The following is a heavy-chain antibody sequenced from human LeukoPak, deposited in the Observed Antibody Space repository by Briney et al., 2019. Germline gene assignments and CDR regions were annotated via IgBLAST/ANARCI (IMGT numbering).Heavy chain of an antibody. D-gene: IGHD4-17*01. V-gene: IGHV3-53*01. CDR1: GLTGSHNY. Sequence: GGSLRLSCAASGLTGSHNYVSRVRQAPGKGLEWVSAIHTSGDTCYADSVKGRFTISRDTSKNTLYLQINSLRVEDTAVYYCIVFGDSNHWGQGTLVTVSS. CDR3: IVFGDSNH. CDR2: IHTSGDT. J-gene: IGHJ5*02.